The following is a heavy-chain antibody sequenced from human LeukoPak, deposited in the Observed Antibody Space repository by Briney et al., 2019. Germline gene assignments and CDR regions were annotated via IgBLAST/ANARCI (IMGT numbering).Heavy chain of an antibody. D-gene: IGHD1-26*01. CDR2: ISSSSYI. CDR3: ARDKLASRSFDY. Sequence: GGSLRLSCAASGFTFSSYSMNWVRQAPGKGLAWVSSISSSSYIYYADSVKGRFTISRDNAKNSLYLQMNSLRAEDTAVYYCARDKLASRSFDYWGQGTLVTVSS. J-gene: IGHJ4*02. V-gene: IGHV3-21*01. CDR1: GFTFSSYS.